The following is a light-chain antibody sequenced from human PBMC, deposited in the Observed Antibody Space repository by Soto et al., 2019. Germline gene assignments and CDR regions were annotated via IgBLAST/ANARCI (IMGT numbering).Light chain of an antibody. V-gene: IGKV3-11*01. CDR2: DAS. CDR1: QSVSSY. CDR3: QQRSNWPRT. J-gene: IGKJ1*01. Sequence: EVVLTQSPATLSLSPGERATLSCRASQSVSSYFAWFQQKPGQPPRLLIYDASNRATGIPARFSGSGSGTDFTLTISSLEPEDFAVYYCQQRSNWPRTFGQGTKVEIK.